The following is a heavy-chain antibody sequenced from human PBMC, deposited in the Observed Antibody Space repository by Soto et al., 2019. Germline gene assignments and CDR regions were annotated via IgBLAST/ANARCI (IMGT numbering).Heavy chain of an antibody. CDR1: GYTFTSYG. CDR2: ISAYNGNT. J-gene: IGHJ6*02. V-gene: IGHV1-18*04. D-gene: IGHD6-19*01. Sequence: ASVKVSCKASGYTFTSYGISWVRQAPGQGLEWMGWISAYNGNTNYAQKLQGRVTMTTDTSTSTAYMELRSLRSDDTAVYYCARGPHSSGTYYYYYGMDVWGQGTTVTAP. CDR3: ARGPHSSGTYYYYYGMDV.